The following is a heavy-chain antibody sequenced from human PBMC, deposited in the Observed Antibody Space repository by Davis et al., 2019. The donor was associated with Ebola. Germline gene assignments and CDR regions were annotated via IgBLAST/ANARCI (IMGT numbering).Heavy chain of an antibody. D-gene: IGHD1-1*01. CDR3: ARANGRGYFDY. CDR2: INWNGGST. CDR1: GFTFSSYA. J-gene: IGHJ4*02. V-gene: IGHV3-20*04. Sequence: GESLKISCAASGFTFSSYAMSWVRQAPGKGLEWVSGINWNGGSTGYADSVKGRFTISRDNAKNSLYLQMNSLRAEDTALYYCARANGRGYFDYWGQGTLVTVSS.